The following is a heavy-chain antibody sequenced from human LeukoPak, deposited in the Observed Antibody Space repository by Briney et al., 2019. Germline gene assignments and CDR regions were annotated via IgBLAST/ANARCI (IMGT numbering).Heavy chain of an antibody. CDR1: GGSFSGYY. CDR2: IYYSGST. Sequence: SETLSLTCAVYGGSFSGYYWSWIRQPPGKGLEWIGSIYYSGSTYYNPSLKSRFTISVDTSKNQFSLKLSSVTAADTAVYYCARDLRGFDAFDIWGQGTMITVSS. J-gene: IGHJ3*02. D-gene: IGHD3-10*01. CDR3: ARDLRGFDAFDI. V-gene: IGHV4-34*01.